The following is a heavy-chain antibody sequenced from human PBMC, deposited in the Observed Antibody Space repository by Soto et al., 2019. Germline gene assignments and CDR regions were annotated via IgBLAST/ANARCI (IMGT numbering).Heavy chain of an antibody. CDR2: ISGTGGST. CDR3: AKRDDGSGYLDY. Sequence: GGSLRLSCAASGFTFSSYAMSWVRQAPGKGLECVSTISGTGGSTYYADSVKGRFTISRDNSKNTLYLQMNSLRAEDTAVYYCAKRDDGSGYLDYWGQGTLVTAPQ. V-gene: IGHV3-23*01. J-gene: IGHJ4*02. D-gene: IGHD3-22*01. CDR1: GFTFSSYA.